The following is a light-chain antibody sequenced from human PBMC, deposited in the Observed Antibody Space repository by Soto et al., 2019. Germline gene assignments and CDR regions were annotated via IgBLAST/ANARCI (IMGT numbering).Light chain of an antibody. CDR3: ATWDDSLNGVV. Sequence: QSVLTQPPSESGTPGQRVTISCSGSSSNIGSNTVNWYQHVPGTAPKLLISSDNQRPSGLPDRFSGSKSGTSASLAISGLQSADEADYYCATWDDSLNGVVFGGGTKLTVL. CDR1: SSNIGSNT. J-gene: IGLJ2*01. V-gene: IGLV1-44*01. CDR2: SDN.